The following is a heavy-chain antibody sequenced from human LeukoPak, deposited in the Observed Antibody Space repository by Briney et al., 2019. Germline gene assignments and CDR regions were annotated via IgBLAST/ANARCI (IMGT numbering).Heavy chain of an antibody. CDR1: GYTFTGYY. V-gene: IGHV1-8*02. CDR3: ARGIGAKVWFGELIRARHYYYYYMDV. Sequence: GASVKVSCKASGYTFTGYYMHWVRQAPGQGLEWMGWINPNSGNTGYAQKFQGRVTMTRNTSISTAYMELSSLRSEDTAVYYCARGIGAKVWFGELIRARHYYYYYMDVWGKGTTVTISS. J-gene: IGHJ6*03. CDR2: INPNSGNT. D-gene: IGHD3-10*01.